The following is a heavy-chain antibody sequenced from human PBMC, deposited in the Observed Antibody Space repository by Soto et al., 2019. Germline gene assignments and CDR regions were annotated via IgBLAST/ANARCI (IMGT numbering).Heavy chain of an antibody. V-gene: IGHV4-59*08. Sequence: QVQLQESGPGLVKPSETLSLSCTVSGGSISSYYWSWFRQSPGKRMEWIGYVHHSWGSSYNPSLQSRVAISLDTPKRQFPLQVTAVTATDTAVYYCARQGFGPLHGLVDVWGQGTTVTVSS. J-gene: IGHJ6*02. CDR2: VHHSWGS. CDR3: ARQGFGPLHGLVDV. D-gene: IGHD3-10*01. CDR1: GGSISSYY.